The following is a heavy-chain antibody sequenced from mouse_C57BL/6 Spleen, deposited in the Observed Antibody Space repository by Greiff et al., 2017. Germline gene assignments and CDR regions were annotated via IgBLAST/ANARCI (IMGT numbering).Heavy chain of an antibody. CDR2: IWSGGST. CDR3: ARKGEDSSGYYAMDY. CDR1: GFSLTSYG. D-gene: IGHD3-2*02. J-gene: IGHJ4*01. V-gene: IGHV2-2*01. Sequence: VMLVESGPGLVQPSQSLSITCTVSGFSLTSYGVHWVRQSPGKGLEWLGVIWSGGSTDYNAAFISRLSISKDNSKSQVFFKMNSLQADDTAIYYCARKGEDSSGYYAMDYWGQGTSVTVSS.